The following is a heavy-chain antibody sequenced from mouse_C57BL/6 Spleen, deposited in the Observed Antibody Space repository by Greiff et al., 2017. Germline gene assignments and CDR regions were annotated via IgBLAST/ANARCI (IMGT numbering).Heavy chain of an antibody. J-gene: IGHJ4*01. CDR3: AKNPDGYCGCAMDY. CDR2: IYIGNGYT. D-gene: IGHD2-3*01. V-gene: IGHV1-58*01. CDR1: GYTFTSYG. Sequence: EVQLQQSGADLVRPGSSVKMSCKTSGYTFTSYGINWVKQRPGQGLEWIGYIYIGNGYTEYNEKFKGQVTLTSDTSSSTVYMQLSSLTSEDSAIFFCAKNPDGYCGCAMDYWGQGTSVTVSS.